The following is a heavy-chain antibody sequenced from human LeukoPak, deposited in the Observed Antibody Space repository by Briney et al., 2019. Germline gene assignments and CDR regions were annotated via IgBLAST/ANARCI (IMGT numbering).Heavy chain of an antibody. CDR1: GGSISGYY. V-gene: IGHV4-4*07. J-gene: IGHJ5*02. D-gene: IGHD1-7*01. CDR3: ARAAVNWNYNWFDP. Sequence: SETLSLTCTVSGGSISGYYWSWIRQPAGKGLEWIGRIHTSGSTDYNPALKSRVTMSVDTSKNQFSLNLSSVTAAETAVYYCARAAVNWNYNWFDPWGQGTLVTVSS. CDR2: IHTSGST.